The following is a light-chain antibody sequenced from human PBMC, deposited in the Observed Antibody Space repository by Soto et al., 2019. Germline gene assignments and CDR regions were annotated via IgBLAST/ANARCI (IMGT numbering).Light chain of an antibody. CDR3: GTWDNSLSAGI. J-gene: IGLJ2*01. CDR2: DND. V-gene: IGLV1-51*01. CDR1: SSNIGNNY. Sequence: QSVLTQPPSVSAAPGQTVTISCSGSSSNIGNNYVSWYQQLPGTAPKLLIYDNDKRPSGTPDRFSGSKSGTSATLGITGLQTGDEADYYCGTWDNSLSAGIFGGGTKLTVL.